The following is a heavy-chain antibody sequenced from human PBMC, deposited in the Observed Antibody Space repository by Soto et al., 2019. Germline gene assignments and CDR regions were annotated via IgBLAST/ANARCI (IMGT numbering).Heavy chain of an antibody. Sequence: SVKVSCKASGGTFSSYAISWVRQAPGQGLEWMGGIIPIFGTANYAQKFQGRVTITADESTSTAYMELNSLKTEDTAVYYCTTGIYYDILTGYHNVAYWGQGALVTVSS. J-gene: IGHJ4*02. CDR2: IIPIFGTA. D-gene: IGHD3-9*01. CDR3: TTGIYYDILTGYHNVAY. CDR1: GGTFSSYA. V-gene: IGHV1-69*13.